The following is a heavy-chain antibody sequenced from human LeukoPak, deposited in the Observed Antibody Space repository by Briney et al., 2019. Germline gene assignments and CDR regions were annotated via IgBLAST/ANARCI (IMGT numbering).Heavy chain of an antibody. CDR1: GGSISSSSYY. CDR2: ISNGGST. Sequence: SETLSLTCTVSGGSISSSSYYWGWIRQPPGKGLEWIATISNGGSTYYNPSLKSRVTISVDTSKNQFSLKLSSVTAADRAMYYCATTVGVTRMTAWGQGTLVTVSS. D-gene: IGHD1-26*01. J-gene: IGHJ4*02. CDR3: ATTVGVTRMTA. V-gene: IGHV4-39*07.